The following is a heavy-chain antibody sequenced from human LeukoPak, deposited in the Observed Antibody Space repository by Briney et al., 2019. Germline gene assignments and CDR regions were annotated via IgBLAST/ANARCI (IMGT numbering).Heavy chain of an antibody. CDR3: AKGRAIEDFDI. Sequence: GGSLRLSCAASGFTFSSYSMNWVRQAPGTGLEWVSSISSSSSYIYYADSVKGRFTISRDNAKNSLYLQMNSLRAEDTAVYYCAKGRAIEDFDIWGQGTMVTVSS. V-gene: IGHV3-21*01. D-gene: IGHD3-22*01. J-gene: IGHJ3*02. CDR2: ISSSSSYI. CDR1: GFTFSSYS.